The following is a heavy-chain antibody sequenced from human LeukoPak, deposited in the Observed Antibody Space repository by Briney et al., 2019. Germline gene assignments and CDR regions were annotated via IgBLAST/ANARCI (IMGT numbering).Heavy chain of an antibody. CDR1: GFTLSTYS. J-gene: IGHJ5*02. CDR2: ISGGGSYI. D-gene: IGHD3-10*01. CDR3: ARDRVASGRFGEVAS. Sequence: GGALRLSCAASGFTLSTYSMNWVRQARGKGLEGVSFISGGGSYIYYAESVKGRFTISIDNAKNSLYLQMNSLRAEDTAISYCARDRVASGRFGEVASWGQGTLVTVSS. V-gene: IGHV3-21*01.